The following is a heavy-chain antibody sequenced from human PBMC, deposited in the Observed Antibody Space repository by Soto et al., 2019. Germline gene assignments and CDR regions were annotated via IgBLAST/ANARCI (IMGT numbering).Heavy chain of an antibody. CDR3: ARGCGGGSCYSDWDY. Sequence: LRLSCTVSGFSVSRKYMSWVRQAPEKGLEWVSVLYTGGTIFYTDSVKGRFTISRDTSNNTLYLQMNSLRVEDTAVYYCARGCGGGSCYSDWDYWGQGTLVTVSS. V-gene: IGHV3-53*01. CDR1: GFSVSRKY. J-gene: IGHJ4*02. D-gene: IGHD2-15*01. CDR2: LYTGGTI.